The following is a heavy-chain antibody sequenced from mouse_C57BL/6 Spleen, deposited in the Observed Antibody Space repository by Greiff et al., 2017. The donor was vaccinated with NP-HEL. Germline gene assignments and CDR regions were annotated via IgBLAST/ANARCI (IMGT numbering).Heavy chain of an antibody. V-gene: IGHV14-2*01. Sequence: EVQLQESGAELVKPGASVKLSCTASGFNITDYYMHWVKQRTEQGLEWIGRIDPEDGETKYAQKFQNKATITADTSSNSAYLQLSSLTSEDTAVYYCALYYGSSYPYYYAMDYWGQGTSVTVSS. CDR2: IDPEDGET. CDR1: GFNITDYY. J-gene: IGHJ4*01. D-gene: IGHD1-1*01. CDR3: ALYYGSSYPYYYAMDY.